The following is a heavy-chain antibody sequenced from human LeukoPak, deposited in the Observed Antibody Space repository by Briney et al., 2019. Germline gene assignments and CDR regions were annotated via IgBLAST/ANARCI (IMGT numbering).Heavy chain of an antibody. Sequence: PGGSLRLSCAASGFTFSSYSMIWAPQAPGKGLECVSSISSSSSYIYYADSVKGRYTISRDNPKNSLYLHMNSLRAEDTAVYYCAREMILGTSSSGPFDYWGQGTLVTVSS. D-gene: IGHD6-13*01. J-gene: IGHJ4*02. CDR3: AREMILGTSSSGPFDY. CDR1: GFTFSSYS. CDR2: ISSSSSYI. V-gene: IGHV3-21*01.